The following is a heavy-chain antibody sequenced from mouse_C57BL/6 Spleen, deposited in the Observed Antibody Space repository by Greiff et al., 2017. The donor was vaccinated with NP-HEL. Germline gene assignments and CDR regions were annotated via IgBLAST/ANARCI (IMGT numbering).Heavy chain of an antibody. V-gene: IGHV1-15*01. CDR3: SITTVVAPDY. Sequence: VQLQQSGAELVRPGASVTLSCKASGYTFTDYEMHWVKQTPVHGLEWIGAIDPETGGTAYNQKFKGKAILTADKSSSTAYMELRSLTSEDSAVYYSSITTVVAPDYWGQGTTLTVSS. D-gene: IGHD1-1*01. CDR2: IDPETGGT. CDR1: GYTFTDYE. J-gene: IGHJ2*01.